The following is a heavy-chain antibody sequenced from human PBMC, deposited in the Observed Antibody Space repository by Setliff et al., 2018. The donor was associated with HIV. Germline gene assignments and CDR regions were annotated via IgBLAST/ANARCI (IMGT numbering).Heavy chain of an antibody. CDR2: ICYSGNT. CDR1: GGSIKSSSYY. V-gene: IGHV4-39*07. CDR3: ARVPTSSWYVTTQRTKEYFHH. Sequence: PSETLSLTCTVSGGSIKSSSYYWGWIRQPPGKGLEWIGSICYSGNTYYNPSLKSRVTISEDRSRNQFSLRLSSVTAADTAIYYCARVPTSSWYVTTQRTKEYFHHWGQGTLVTVSS. D-gene: IGHD6-13*01. J-gene: IGHJ1*01.